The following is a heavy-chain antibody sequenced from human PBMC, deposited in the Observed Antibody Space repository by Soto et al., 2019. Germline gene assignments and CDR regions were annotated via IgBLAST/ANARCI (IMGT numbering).Heavy chain of an antibody. J-gene: IGHJ4*02. D-gene: IGHD3-22*01. CDR1: GYTFTSYG. Sequence: ASVKVSCKASGYTFTSYGISWVRQAPLQVLEWMVCISAYNGNTNYAQKLQGRVTMTTDTSTSTAYMELRSLRSDDTAVYYCAREGLYYYDSSGPVCWGKGTLVTVSS. CDR3: AREGLYYYDSSGPVC. V-gene: IGHV1-18*01. CDR2: ISAYNGNT.